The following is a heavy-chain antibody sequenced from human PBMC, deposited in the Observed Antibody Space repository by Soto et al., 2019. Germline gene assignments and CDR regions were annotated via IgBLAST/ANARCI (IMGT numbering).Heavy chain of an antibody. Sequence: QVQLQESGPGLVKPSETLSLTCTVSGGSISSYYWSWIRQPPGKGLEWIGYIYYSGSTNYNPSLKSRVTISVDTSKNQFSLKLSSVTAADTAVYYCASTKGQWQVGYYYYYMDVWGKGTTVTVSS. CDR3: ASTKGQWQVGYYYYYMDV. J-gene: IGHJ6*03. D-gene: IGHD6-19*01. V-gene: IGHV4-59*08. CDR2: IYYSGST. CDR1: GGSISSYY.